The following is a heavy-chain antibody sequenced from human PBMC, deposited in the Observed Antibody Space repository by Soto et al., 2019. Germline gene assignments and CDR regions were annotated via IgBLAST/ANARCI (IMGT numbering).Heavy chain of an antibody. Sequence: QVQLQESGPGLVKPSETLSLTCTVSGGSISSYYWSWIRQPPGKGLEWIGYIYYSGSTNYNPSLKSRVTISVDTSKNQFSLKLSSVTAADTAVYYCARSPTPRRLYDPWGQGTLVTVS. CDR3: ARSPTPRRLYDP. V-gene: IGHV4-59*01. J-gene: IGHJ5*02. CDR1: GGSISSYY. CDR2: IYYSGST. D-gene: IGHD2-2*02.